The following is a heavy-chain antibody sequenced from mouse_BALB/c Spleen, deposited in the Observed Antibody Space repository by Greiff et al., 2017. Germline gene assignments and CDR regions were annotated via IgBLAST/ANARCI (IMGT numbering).Heavy chain of an antibody. CDR1: GFNIKDTY. Sequence: VQLQQSGAELVKPGASVKLSCTASGFNIKDTYMHWVKQRPEQGLEWIGRIDPANGNTKYDPKFQGKATITADTSSNTAYLQLSSLTSEDTAVYYGARSRGLRGYYAMDYWGQGTSVTVSA. D-gene: IGHD2-4*01. CDR3: ARSRGLRGYYAMDY. V-gene: IGHV14-3*02. J-gene: IGHJ4*01. CDR2: IDPANGNT.